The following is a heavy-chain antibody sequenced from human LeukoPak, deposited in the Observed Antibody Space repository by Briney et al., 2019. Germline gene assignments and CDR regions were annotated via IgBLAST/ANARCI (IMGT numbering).Heavy chain of an antibody. D-gene: IGHD6-19*01. J-gene: IGHJ5*02. CDR1: GFSFGDYA. V-gene: IGHV3-49*03. CDR2: IRSKAFGGTT. CDR3: SRDHTSGWPSWFDP. Sequence: GGSLRLSCTGSGFSFGDYALSWFRQTPGKGLEWVSCIRSKAFGGTTDYAASVKGRFTISRDDSKNIAYLQMTSLKTEDTAVYYCSRDHTSGWPSWFDPWGQGTLVTVSS.